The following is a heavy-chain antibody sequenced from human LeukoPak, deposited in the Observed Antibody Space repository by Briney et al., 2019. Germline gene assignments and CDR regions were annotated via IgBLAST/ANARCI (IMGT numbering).Heavy chain of an antibody. CDR1: GGSISSHY. CDR3: ARGVGRSPLDY. D-gene: IGHD2-15*01. J-gene: IGHJ4*02. V-gene: IGHV4-59*11. CDR2: IYYSGST. Sequence: PSETLSLTCTVSGGSISSHYWSWIRQPPGKGLEWIGYIYYSGSTNYNPSLKSRVTISVDTSKNQFSLKLSSVTAADTAVYYCARGVGRSPLDYWGQGTLVTVSS.